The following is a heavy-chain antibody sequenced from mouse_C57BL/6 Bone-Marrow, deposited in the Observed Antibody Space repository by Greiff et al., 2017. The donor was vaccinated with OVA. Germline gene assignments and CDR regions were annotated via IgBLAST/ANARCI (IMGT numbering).Heavy chain of an antibody. Sequence: QVQLQQPGAELVKPGASVKMSCKASGYTFTSYWMHWVKQRPGQGLEWIGNINPSNGGTNYNEKFKSKATLTADKSSSTAYMQLSSLTYEDSAVYYGARRHYDYDGYAMDYWGQGTSVTVSS. V-gene: IGHV1-53*01. CDR2: INPSNGGT. CDR1: GYTFTSYW. D-gene: IGHD2-4*01. J-gene: IGHJ4*01. CDR3: ARRHYDYDGYAMDY.